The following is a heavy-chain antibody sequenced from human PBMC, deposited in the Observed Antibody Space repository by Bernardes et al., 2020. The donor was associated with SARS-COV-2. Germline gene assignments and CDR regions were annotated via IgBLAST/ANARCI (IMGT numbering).Heavy chain of an antibody. CDR1: GFTFSNYV. CDR3: ARTTTIFEVVIKPDYSDS. V-gene: IGHV3-23*01. D-gene: IGHD3-3*01. Sequence: GSLRLSYAASGFTFSNYVMTWVRQAPGQGLEWVSAIRSSGAGTYYADSVKGRFTISRDNSKNTLYLQMNSLRAEDTAVYYCARTTTIFEVVIKPDYSDSWGQGTLVTVSS. CDR2: IRSSGAGT. J-gene: IGHJ4*02.